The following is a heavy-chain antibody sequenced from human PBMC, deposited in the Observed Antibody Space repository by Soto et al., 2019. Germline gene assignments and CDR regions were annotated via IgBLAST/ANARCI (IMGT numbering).Heavy chain of an antibody. CDR3: AKDQGSSWYEIDY. V-gene: IGHV3-7*05. D-gene: IGHD6-13*01. CDR1: GFKLSNSW. Sequence: GGSLRLSCAASGFKLSNSWISSVRQAPGKGPEWVANIKVDGSDKNYVDSVKGRFTISRDNSKNTLYLQMNSLRAEDTAVYYCAKDQGSSWYEIDYWGQGTLVTVSS. J-gene: IGHJ4*02. CDR2: IKVDGSDK.